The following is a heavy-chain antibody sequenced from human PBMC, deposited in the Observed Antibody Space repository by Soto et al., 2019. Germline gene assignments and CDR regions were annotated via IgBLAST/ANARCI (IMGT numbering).Heavy chain of an antibody. Sequence: ASVKVSCKASGGTFSSYAISWVRQAPGQGLEWMGGINPHGGSTAYAQKFKGRVTLTRDTSASTVYMEVSSLTSEDTAMYYCARSSGGNFGIIIEGTNWFAPWGQGTLVTVS. CDR2: INPHGGST. CDR1: GGTFSSYA. J-gene: IGHJ5*02. V-gene: IGHV1-8*02. CDR3: ARSSGGNFGIIIEGTNWFAP. D-gene: IGHD1-26*01.